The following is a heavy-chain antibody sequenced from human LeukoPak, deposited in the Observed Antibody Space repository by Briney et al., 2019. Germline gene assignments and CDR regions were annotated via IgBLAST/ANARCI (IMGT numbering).Heavy chain of an antibody. V-gene: IGHV3-33*01. CDR1: GFTFSSYG. CDR2: IWYDGSNK. J-gene: IGHJ4*02. Sequence: GGSLRLSCAASGFTFSSYGMHWVRQVPGKGLEWVAVIWYDGSNKYYADSVKGRFSISRDNSKNTVYLQMNSLRAEDTAVYYCARERGYSYGAHCDYWGQGTLVTVSS. CDR3: ARERGYSYGAHCDY. D-gene: IGHD5-18*01.